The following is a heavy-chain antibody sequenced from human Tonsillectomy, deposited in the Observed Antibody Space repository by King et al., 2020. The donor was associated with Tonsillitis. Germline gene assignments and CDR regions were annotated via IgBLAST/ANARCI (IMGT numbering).Heavy chain of an antibody. D-gene: IGHD3-22*01. CDR3: ARVPDYYDSSGYHYHYYMDV. V-gene: IGHV4-59*01. J-gene: IGHJ6*03. CDR1: GGAISSSY. CDR2: IYYSGST. Sequence: QLQESGPGLVKPSETLSLTCTVSGGAISSSYWSWIRQPPGKGLEWIGFIYYSGSTNYNPSLESRVTISVDTSKNQFSLKLNSVTAADTAVYYCARVPDYYDSSGYHYHYYMDVWGKGTTVTVSS.